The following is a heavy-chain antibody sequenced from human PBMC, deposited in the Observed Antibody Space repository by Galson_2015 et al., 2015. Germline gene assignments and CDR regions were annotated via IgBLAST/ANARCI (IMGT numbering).Heavy chain of an antibody. CDR2: INSDGSST. CDR1: GFTFSSYW. Sequence: SLRLSCAASGFTFSSYWMHWVRQAPGKGLGWVSRINSDGSSTSYADSVKGRFTISRDNAKNTLYLQMNSLRAEDTAVYYCARDQGSGSYCDVFDYWGQGTLVTVSS. CDR3: ARDQGSGSYCDVFDY. V-gene: IGHV3-74*01. D-gene: IGHD1-26*01. J-gene: IGHJ4*02.